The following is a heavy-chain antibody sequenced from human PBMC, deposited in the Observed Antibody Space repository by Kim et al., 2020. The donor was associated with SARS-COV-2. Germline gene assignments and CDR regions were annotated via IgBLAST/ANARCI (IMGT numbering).Heavy chain of an antibody. CDR1: GFTFTGYA. J-gene: IGHJ4*02. Sequence: GGSLRLSCTTSGFTFTGYAMSWVRQAPGKGLEWVSSIDGSDGPTYYVDSGKGRFTISRDDSKSTLYLWMTSLRADDTAVYYCLKGGWGWIWDHWGQGAHVPVAS. CDR3: LKGGWGWIWDH. V-gene: IGHV3-23*01. D-gene: IGHD2-2*03. CDR2: IDGSDGPT.